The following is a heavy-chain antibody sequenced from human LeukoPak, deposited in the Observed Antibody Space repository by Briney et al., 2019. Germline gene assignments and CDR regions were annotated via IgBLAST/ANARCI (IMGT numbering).Heavy chain of an antibody. CDR2: IYYSGST. V-gene: IGHV4-59*01. Sequence: PSETLSLTCTVSGGSISRYYWSWIRQPPGKGLEWIGYIYYSGSTNYNASLKSRVTISVDTSKNQFSLKLSSVTAADTAVYYCARDARGARIWGQGTLVTVSS. J-gene: IGHJ4*02. D-gene: IGHD6-6*01. CDR3: ARDARGARI. CDR1: GGSISRYY.